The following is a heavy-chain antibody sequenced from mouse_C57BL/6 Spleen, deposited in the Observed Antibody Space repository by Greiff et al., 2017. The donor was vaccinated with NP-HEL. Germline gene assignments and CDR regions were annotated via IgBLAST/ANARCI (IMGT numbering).Heavy chain of an antibody. CDR1: GFTFSSYG. D-gene: IGHD1-1*01. Sequence: EVKVVESGGDLVKPGGSLKLSCAASGFTFSSYGMSWVRQTPDKRLEWVATISSGGSYTYYPDSVKGRFTISRDNAKNTLYLQMSSLKSEDTAMYYCASLITTVVYFDYWGQGTTLTVSS. CDR2: ISSGGSYT. CDR3: ASLITTVVYFDY. J-gene: IGHJ2*01. V-gene: IGHV5-6*01.